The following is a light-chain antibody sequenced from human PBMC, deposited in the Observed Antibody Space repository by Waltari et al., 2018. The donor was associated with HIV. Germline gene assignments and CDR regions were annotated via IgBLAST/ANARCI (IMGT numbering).Light chain of an antibody. CDR1: SSNIGSTY. J-gene: IGLJ3*02. Sequence: QSVLTQPPSASGTPGPRVTISCSGSSSNIGSTYVYWYQQLPGTAPKLLIYRNNQRPSGVPDRFSGSKSGTSASLAISGLRSEDEAAYYCAAWDGSLSGRVFGGGTKLTVL. V-gene: IGLV1-47*01. CDR2: RNN. CDR3: AAWDGSLSGRV.